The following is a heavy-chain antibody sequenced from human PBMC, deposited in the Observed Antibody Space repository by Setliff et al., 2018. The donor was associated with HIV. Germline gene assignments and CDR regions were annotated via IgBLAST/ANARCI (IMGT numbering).Heavy chain of an antibody. CDR2: IYYSGST. J-gene: IGHJ6*03. CDR3: ARDRYTWNYGKNYMDV. Sequence: KTSETLSLTCTVSAGSIRSSTYYWAWIRQPPGKGLEWIGTIYYSGSTYYNPSLKSRATISVDTSKNQFSLKLSSVTAADTAVYYCARDRYTWNYGKNYMDVWGKGTTVTVSS. CDR1: AGSIRSSTYY. V-gene: IGHV4-39*02. D-gene: IGHD1-7*01.